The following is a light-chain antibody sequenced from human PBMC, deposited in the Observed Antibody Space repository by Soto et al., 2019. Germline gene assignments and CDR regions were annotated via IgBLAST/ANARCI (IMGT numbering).Light chain of an antibody. CDR1: KSIRSW. V-gene: IGKV1-5*03. J-gene: IGKJ3*01. Sequence: DIQMTHSPSTLSASVGDRVTITCRAHKSIRSWLAWYQHKAGKTPKLLMYKATSLESGVPTRFSGSGPGTEFPLTISTLQPDEFATYYCKKYNSYHLTLGPGTKVDI. CDR2: KAT. CDR3: KKYNSYHLT.